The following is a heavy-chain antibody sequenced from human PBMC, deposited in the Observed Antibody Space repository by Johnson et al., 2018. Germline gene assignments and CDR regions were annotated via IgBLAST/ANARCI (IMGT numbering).Heavy chain of an antibody. CDR2: ITWDGGVT. Sequence: VQLGQGGGGVVKPGGSLRLSCGISGFTFSSYWMHWVRPTPGKGLEWVSFITWDGGVTHYADFVKGRFSISRDNSKKSLSLQMNSLKTEDTALYYCVKEGGGVKEPSFQHWGQGTLVIVSS. CDR1: GFTFSSYW. V-gene: IGHV3-43*01. D-gene: IGHD3-16*01. CDR3: VKEGGGVKEPSFQH. J-gene: IGHJ1*01.